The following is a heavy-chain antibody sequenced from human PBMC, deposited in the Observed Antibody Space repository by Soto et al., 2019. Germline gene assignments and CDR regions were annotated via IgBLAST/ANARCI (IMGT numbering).Heavy chain of an antibody. V-gene: IGHV1-69*01. CDR1: GGTPSNSA. CDR3: AGGRIVVVGSRAYYGMDV. Sequence: QVHLLLQSGAEVKKPGSSVKVSCKASGGTPSNSAISWVRQAPGQGIEWMGGIIPVFGLVKYAQNFQGRVTITADESTNTGYMELSSLRPEDTAVYYCAGGRIVVVGSRAYYGMDVWGQGTTVTVSS. CDR2: IIPVFGLV. D-gene: IGHD3-22*01. J-gene: IGHJ6*02.